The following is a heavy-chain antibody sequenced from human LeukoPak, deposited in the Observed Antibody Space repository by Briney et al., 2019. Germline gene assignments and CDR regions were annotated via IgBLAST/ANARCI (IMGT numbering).Heavy chain of an antibody. V-gene: IGHV4-39*07. CDR2: IYYSGST. Sequence: TSETLSLTCTVSGGSISSISYYWGWIRQPPGKGLEWIGSIYYSGSTYYNPSLKSRVTISVDTSKNQFSLKLSSVTAADTAVYYCARWSGYDARYFDIWGRGILVSVSS. J-gene: IGHJ2*01. CDR1: GGSISSISYY. CDR3: ARWSGYDARYFDI. D-gene: IGHD5-12*01.